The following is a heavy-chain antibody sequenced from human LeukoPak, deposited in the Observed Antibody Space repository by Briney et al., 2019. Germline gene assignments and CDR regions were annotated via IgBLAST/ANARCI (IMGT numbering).Heavy chain of an antibody. V-gene: IGHV3-21*01. CDR3: ARGGIQLWAHMDV. J-gene: IGHJ6*03. CDR1: GFTFSSYS. CDR2: ISSSSSYI. Sequence: NPGGSLRLSCAASGFTFSSYSMNWVRQAPGKGLEWVSSISSSSSYIYYAGSVKGRFTISRDNAKNSLYLQMNSLRAEDTAVYYCARGGIQLWAHMDVWGKGTTVTVSS. D-gene: IGHD5-18*01.